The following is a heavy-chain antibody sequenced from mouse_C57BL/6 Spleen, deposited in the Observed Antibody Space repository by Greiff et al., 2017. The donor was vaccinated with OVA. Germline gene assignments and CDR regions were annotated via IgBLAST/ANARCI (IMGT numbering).Heavy chain of an antibody. CDR1: GYTFTDYY. J-gene: IGHJ2*01. D-gene: IGHD2-1*01. CDR2: INPYNGGT. CDR3: ARGGAPDGNYVVDY. Sequence: EVQLQQSGPVLVKPGASVKMSCKASGYTFTDYYMNWVKQSHGKSLEWIGVINPYNGGTSYNQKFKGKATLTVDKSSSTAYMELNSLTSEDSAVYYWARGGAPDGNYVVDYWGQGTTLTVSS. V-gene: IGHV1-19*01.